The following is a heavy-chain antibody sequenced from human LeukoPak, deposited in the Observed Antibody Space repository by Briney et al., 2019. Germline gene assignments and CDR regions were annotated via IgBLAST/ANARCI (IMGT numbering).Heavy chain of an antibody. Sequence: SETLSLTCAVYGGSFSGYYWSWIRQPPGKGLEWIGEISHSGTTNYNPSFKSRVTISLDTSKNQFSLKLKSVTAADTAFYYCKREGDILGATIDSWGQGTLVTVSS. CDR3: KREGDILGATIDS. CDR1: GGSFSGYY. CDR2: ISHSGTT. J-gene: IGHJ4*02. V-gene: IGHV4-34*01. D-gene: IGHD1-26*01.